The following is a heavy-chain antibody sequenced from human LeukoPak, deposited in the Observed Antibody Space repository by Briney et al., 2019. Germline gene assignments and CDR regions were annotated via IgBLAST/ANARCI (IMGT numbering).Heavy chain of an antibody. CDR3: ARDPNYYDSSGFTDY. CDR1: GFTFSDFA. J-gene: IGHJ4*02. V-gene: IGHV3-23*01. D-gene: IGHD3-22*01. Sequence: GGSLRLSCAASGFTFSDFAMSWVRQAPGKGLEWVSTVSGSASNTYYADSVKGRFTVSRDNSRNTLDLQLNSLRADDTAVYYCARDPNYYDSSGFTDYWGQGTLVTVSS. CDR2: VSGSASNT.